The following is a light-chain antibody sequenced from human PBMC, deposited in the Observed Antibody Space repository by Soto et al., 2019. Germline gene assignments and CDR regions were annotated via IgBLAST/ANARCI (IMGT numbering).Light chain of an antibody. V-gene: IGLV1-44*01. CDR2: SNN. J-gene: IGLJ2*01. CDR1: SSNIGSNT. Sequence: QPVLTQPPSASGTPGQRVTISCSGSSSNIGSNTVNWYQQLPGTAPKLLIYSNNPRPSGVPDRFSGSKSGTSASLAISGLQSEDEADYYCAAWDDSLNGVVFGGGTQLTVL. CDR3: AAWDDSLNGVV.